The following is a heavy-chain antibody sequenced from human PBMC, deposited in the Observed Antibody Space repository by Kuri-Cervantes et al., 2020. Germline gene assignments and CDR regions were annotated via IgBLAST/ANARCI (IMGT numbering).Heavy chain of an antibody. CDR3: ARDLVGVTMIANAFDI. CDR2: ISSSSSTI. J-gene: IGHJ3*02. CDR1: GFTFSSYS. Sequence: ETLSLTCAASGFTFSSYSMNWVRQAPGKGLEWVSYISSSSSTIYYADSVKGRFTISRDNAKNSLYLQMNSLRAEDTAVYYCARDLVGVTMIANAFDIWGQGTMVTVSS. V-gene: IGHV3-48*01. D-gene: IGHD3-22*01.